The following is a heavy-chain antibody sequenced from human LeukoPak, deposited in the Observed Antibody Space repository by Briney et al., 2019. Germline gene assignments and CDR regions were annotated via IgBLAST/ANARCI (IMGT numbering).Heavy chain of an antibody. J-gene: IGHJ4*02. Sequence: GASVEVSCKASGYTFTSYDINWVRQATGQGLEWMGWMNPNSGNAVYAQKFQGRVTMTRNTSITTAYMELTSLRSEDTAMYYCARGQSQFDYWGQGTLVTVSS. CDR1: GYTFTSYD. CDR3: ARGQSQFDY. CDR2: MNPNSGNA. V-gene: IGHV1-8*01.